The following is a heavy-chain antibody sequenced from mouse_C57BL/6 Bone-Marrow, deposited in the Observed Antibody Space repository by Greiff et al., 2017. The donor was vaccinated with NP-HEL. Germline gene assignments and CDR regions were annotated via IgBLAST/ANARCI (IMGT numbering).Heavy chain of an antibody. CDR1: GFTFSDYG. D-gene: IGHD2-12*01. J-gene: IGHJ4*01. Sequence: DVHLVESGGGLVKPGGSLKLSCAASGFTFSDYGMHWVRQAPETGLEWVAYISSGSGTIYYADTVKGRFPISRDNAKNTLFLQMTSLRSEDTAMYYCARRYRGLYYYAMDYWGQGTSVTVSS. CDR3: ARRYRGLYYYAMDY. CDR2: ISSGSGTI. V-gene: IGHV5-17*01.